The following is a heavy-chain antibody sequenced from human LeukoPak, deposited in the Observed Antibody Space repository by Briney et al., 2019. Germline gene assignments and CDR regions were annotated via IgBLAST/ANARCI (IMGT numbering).Heavy chain of an antibody. V-gene: IGHV1-18*01. CDR3: ARGPSSGWFYYYYYMDV. Sequence: GASVKVSCKASGYTFTSYGISWVRQAPGQGLEWMGWISAYNGNTNYAQKLQGRVTMTTDTSTSTAYMELRSLRSDDTAVYYCARGPSSGWFYYYYYMDVWGKGTTVTISS. J-gene: IGHJ6*03. D-gene: IGHD6-19*01. CDR1: GYTFTSYG. CDR2: ISAYNGNT.